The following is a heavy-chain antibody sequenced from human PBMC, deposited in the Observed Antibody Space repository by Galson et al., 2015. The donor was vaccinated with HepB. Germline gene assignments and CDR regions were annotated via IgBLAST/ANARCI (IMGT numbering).Heavy chain of an antibody. D-gene: IGHD2-15*01. Sequence: SVKVSCKVSGYTFSNYGISWVRQAPGQGLEWMGWISVYNSNTNYAQKLKGRVVMTTDTSTNTIYMELRSLRFDDTAVYYCARARYGSSPLDYWGQGTLVTVSS. CDR2: ISVYNSNT. CDR3: ARARYGSSPLDY. J-gene: IGHJ4*02. CDR1: GYTFSNYG. V-gene: IGHV1-18*01.